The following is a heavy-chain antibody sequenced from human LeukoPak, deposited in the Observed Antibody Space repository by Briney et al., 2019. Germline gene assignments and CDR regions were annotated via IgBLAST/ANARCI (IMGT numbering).Heavy chain of an antibody. J-gene: IGHJ5*02. D-gene: IGHD1-20*01. CDR1: GGSISSGGYY. CDR2: IYYSGST. CDR3: ARGPGGDNWNDVDP. Sequence: SETLSLTCTVSGGSISSGGYYWSWIRQHPGKGLEWIGYIYYSGSTYYNPSLKSRVTISVDTSKNQFSLKLSSVTAADTAVYYCARGPGGDNWNDVDPWGQGTLVTVSS. V-gene: IGHV4-31*03.